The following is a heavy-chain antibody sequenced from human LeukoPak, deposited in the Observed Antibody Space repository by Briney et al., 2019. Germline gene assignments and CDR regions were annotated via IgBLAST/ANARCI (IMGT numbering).Heavy chain of an antibody. J-gene: IGHJ6*02. CDR2: ITISGRTA. Sequence: PGGSLRLSCLASGFTFSNYAMSWVRQAPGKGLEWVSGITISGRTAYYADSVKGRFTISRDNSKNTLYLQMNSLRAEDTAVYYCAKDTVVAVADPRRYGMDVWGQGTTVTVSS. CDR1: GFTFSNYA. V-gene: IGHV3-23*01. D-gene: IGHD2-15*01. CDR3: AKDTVVAVADPRRYGMDV.